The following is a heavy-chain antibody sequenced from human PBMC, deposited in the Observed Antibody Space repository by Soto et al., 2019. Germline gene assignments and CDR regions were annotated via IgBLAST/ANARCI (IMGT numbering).Heavy chain of an antibody. CDR1: GYPFISYG. D-gene: IGHD6-13*01. CDR3: ARHEAGPGGWSDP. CDR2: IYPSDSDT. V-gene: IGHV5-51*01. Sequence: GESLQISCKGSGYPFISYGIGWVRQMPGKGLEWMGVIYPSDSDTTYSPSFRGQVTISADKSISTAYLHWSSLQASDTAMYYCARHEAGPGGWSDPWGQGTLVTVSS. J-gene: IGHJ5*02.